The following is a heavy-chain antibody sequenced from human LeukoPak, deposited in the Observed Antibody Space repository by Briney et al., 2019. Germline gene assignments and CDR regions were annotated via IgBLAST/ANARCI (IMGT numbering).Heavy chain of an antibody. J-gene: IGHJ6*03. CDR1: GITFSSYP. V-gene: IGHV3-30*04. CDR2: ISYDGGNK. D-gene: IGHD6-13*01. Sequence: GGSPRLSCAASGITFSSYPMHWVPQAPGKGLEWVAVISYDGGNKYYADSVKGRFTTSRDNSKNTLYLQMNSLRAEDTAVYYCARDGPIIAAAGIGSYYYYYMDVWGKGTTVTVSS. CDR3: ARDGPIIAAAGIGSYYYYYMDV.